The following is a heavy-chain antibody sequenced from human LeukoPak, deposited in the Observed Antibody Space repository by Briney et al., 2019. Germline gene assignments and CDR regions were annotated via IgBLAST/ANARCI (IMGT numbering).Heavy chain of an antibody. Sequence: PGGSLRLSCAASRFTFSSYGMSWVRQAPGKGLEWVSAISGSGGSTYYADSVKGRFTISRDNSKNTLFLQMNSLRPEDTAVYYCVKDNPLDYWGQGTLVIVSS. D-gene: IGHD1-14*01. CDR3: VKDNPLDY. CDR2: ISGSGGST. V-gene: IGHV3-23*01. CDR1: RFTFSSYG. J-gene: IGHJ4*02.